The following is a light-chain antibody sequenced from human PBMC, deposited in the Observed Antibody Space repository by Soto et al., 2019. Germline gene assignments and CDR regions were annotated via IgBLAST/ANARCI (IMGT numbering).Light chain of an antibody. CDR3: GAWDVSLNGYV. J-gene: IGLJ1*01. Sequence: QSVLTQPPSVSEAPRQRVTISCSGSSSNIGNNAVNWYQQLPGKAPKLLIYYDDLLPSGVSDRFSGSKSGTSASLAICGLQSEDEADYYCGAWDVSLNGYVFGTGSKVTVL. CDR1: SSNIGNNA. CDR2: YDD. V-gene: IGLV1-36*01.